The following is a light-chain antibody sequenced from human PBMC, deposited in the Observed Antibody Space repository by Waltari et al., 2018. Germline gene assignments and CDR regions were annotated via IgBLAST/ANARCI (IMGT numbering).Light chain of an antibody. V-gene: IGKV3-20*01. CDR2: GTS. Sequence: EVVLTQSPGTLSLSAGERATLSCRASQRISTTSLAWYQHKPGQAPTLLVYGTSSRATGIPDRFSGSGYATHFTLTTSRLEPEEFAVYYCQQYGISPWTFGQGTKVEVK. CDR1: QRISTTS. CDR3: QQYGISPWT. J-gene: IGKJ1*01.